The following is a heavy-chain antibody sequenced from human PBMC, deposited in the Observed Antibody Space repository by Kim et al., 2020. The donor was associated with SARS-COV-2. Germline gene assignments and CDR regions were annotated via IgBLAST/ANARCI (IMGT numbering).Heavy chain of an antibody. CDR1: GFTFSDYY. D-gene: IGHD2-15*01. Sequence: GGSLRLSCAASGFTFSDYYMSWIRQAPGKGLEWVSYISSSGSTIYYADSVKGRFTISRDNAKNSLYLQMNSLRAEDTAVYYCARDGLGYCSGGSCYYADWGWYFDLWGRGTLVTVSS. CDR2: ISSSGSTI. V-gene: IGHV3-11*04. J-gene: IGHJ2*01. CDR3: ARDGLGYCSGGSCYYADWGWYFDL.